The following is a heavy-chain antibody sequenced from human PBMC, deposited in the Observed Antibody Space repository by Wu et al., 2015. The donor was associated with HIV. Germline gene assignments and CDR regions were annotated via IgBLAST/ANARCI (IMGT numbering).Heavy chain of an antibody. V-gene: IGHV1-2*02. D-gene: IGHD5-12*01. CDR2: INPNSGGT. CDR3: ARARGYSGYDAFDI. J-gene: IGHJ3*02. CDR1: GYTFTGYY. Sequence: QVQLVQSGAEVKKPGASVKVSCKASGYTFTGYYMHWVRQAPGQGLEWMGWINPNSGGTNYAQKFQGRVTMTRDTSISTAYMELSRLRSDDTAVYYCARARGYSGYDAFDIWARDNRSPSLQ.